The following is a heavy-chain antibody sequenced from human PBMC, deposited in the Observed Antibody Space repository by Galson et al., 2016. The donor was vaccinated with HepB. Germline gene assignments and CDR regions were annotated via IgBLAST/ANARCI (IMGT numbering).Heavy chain of an antibody. Sequence: SVKVSCKASGYIFSNFGVSWVRQAPGQGLEWLGGIIPLFGKTNYAQSFQGRVSITADESASIVYMEIHSLRSDDTAVYYCARTNCRGGSCYFEFWGQGTLVTVSS. CDR2: IIPLFGKT. J-gene: IGHJ4*02. CDR1: GYIFSNFG. V-gene: IGHV1-69*13. D-gene: IGHD2-15*01. CDR3: ARTNCRGGSCYFEF.